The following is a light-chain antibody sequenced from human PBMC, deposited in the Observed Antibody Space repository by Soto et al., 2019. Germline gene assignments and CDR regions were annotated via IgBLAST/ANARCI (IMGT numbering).Light chain of an antibody. CDR1: SSNIGSNT. J-gene: IGLJ1*01. CDR3: AAWDDSLNGDYV. CDR2: SNN. V-gene: IGLV1-44*01. Sequence: QSVLTQPPSVSAAPGQRVTISCSGSSSNIGSNTVNWYQQLPGTAPKLLIYSNNQRPSGVPDRFSGSKSGTSASLAISGLQSEDEADYYCAAWDDSLNGDYVFGTGTKVT.